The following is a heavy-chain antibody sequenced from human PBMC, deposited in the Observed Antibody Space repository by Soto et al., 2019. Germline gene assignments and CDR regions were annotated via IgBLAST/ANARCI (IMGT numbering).Heavy chain of an antibody. V-gene: IGHV3-30*18. CDR3: TKRRNVLRFLEWSSGMEV. J-gene: IGHJ6*02. D-gene: IGHD3-3*01. Sequence: PGGSLRLSCSASVFTFSNYGMHWVRQAPGKGLEWVAFISDDGSNKYYADSMKGRFTMSRDNSKSTLYLQMSSLRVEDTAVYYCTKRRNVLRFLEWSSGMEVWGQGTTVTVSS. CDR2: ISDDGSNK. CDR1: VFTFSNYG.